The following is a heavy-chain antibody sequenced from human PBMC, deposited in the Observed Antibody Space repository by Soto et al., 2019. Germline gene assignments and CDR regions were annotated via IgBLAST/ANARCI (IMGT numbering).Heavy chain of an antibody. CDR3: ARSRIAARPNWFDP. D-gene: IGHD6-6*01. Sequence: EVQLVESGGGLVQPGGSLRLSCAASGFTFSSYSMNWVRQAPGKGLEWVSYISSSSSTIYYADSVKGRFTISGDNAKNSLYLQMNSLRDEDTAVYYCARSRIAARPNWFDPWGQGTLVTVSS. CDR1: GFTFSSYS. V-gene: IGHV3-48*02. CDR2: ISSSSSTI. J-gene: IGHJ5*02.